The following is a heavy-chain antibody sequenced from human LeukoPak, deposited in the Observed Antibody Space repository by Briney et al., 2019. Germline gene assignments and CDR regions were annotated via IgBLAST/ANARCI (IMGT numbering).Heavy chain of an antibody. CDR1: GFTFSDYY. Sequence: GGSLRLSCAVSGFTFSDYYMSWIRQAPGKGLEWVSAISGSGGSTYYADSVKGRFTISRDNSKNTLYLQMNSLRAEDTAVYYCAKGNVKLGMYYFDYWGQGTLVTVSS. V-gene: IGHV3-23*01. CDR2: ISGSGGST. D-gene: IGHD1-26*01. J-gene: IGHJ4*02. CDR3: AKGNVKLGMYYFDY.